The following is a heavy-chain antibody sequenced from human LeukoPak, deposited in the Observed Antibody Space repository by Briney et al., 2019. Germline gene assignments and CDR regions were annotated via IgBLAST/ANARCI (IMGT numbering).Heavy chain of an antibody. D-gene: IGHD2-15*01. Sequence: SETLSLTCTVSGGSISSYYWSWIRQPPGKGLEWIGYIYYSGSTNYNPSLKSRVTIPVDTSKNQFSLKLSSVTAADTAVYYCARANCSGGSCYVDGAFDIWGQGTMVTVSS. CDR3: ARANCSGGSCYVDGAFDI. CDR2: IYYSGST. CDR1: GGSISSYY. J-gene: IGHJ3*02. V-gene: IGHV4-59*01.